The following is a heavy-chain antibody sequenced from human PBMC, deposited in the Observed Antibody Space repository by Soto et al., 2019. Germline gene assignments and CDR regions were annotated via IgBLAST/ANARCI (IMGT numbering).Heavy chain of an antibody. CDR2: TRNKASSYTT. CDR1: GFTLSDHY. CDR3: ARVVANFWYFDL. J-gene: IGHJ2*01. V-gene: IGHV3-72*01. Sequence: EVQLVESGGGLVQPGGSLRLSCVVSGFTLSDHYMDWVRQAPGKGLEWVGRTRNKASSYTTEYAASVKGRFTISREDSKTSLFLQMNSLKTEDTAVYYCARVVANFWYFDLWGRGTLVTVSS.